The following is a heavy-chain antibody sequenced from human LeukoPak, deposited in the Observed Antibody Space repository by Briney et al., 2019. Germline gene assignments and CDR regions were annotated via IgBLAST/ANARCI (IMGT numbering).Heavy chain of an antibody. Sequence: GASVKVSCKASGYTFTGYYMHWVRQAPGQGLEWMGWINPNSGGTNYAQKFQGRVTMTRDTSISTAYMELSRLRSDDTAVYYCARVGGGYDSSGYYFDYWGQGTLVTVSS. CDR2: INPNSGGT. CDR3: ARVGGGYDSSGYYFDY. CDR1: GYTFTGYY. J-gene: IGHJ4*02. V-gene: IGHV1-2*02. D-gene: IGHD3-22*01.